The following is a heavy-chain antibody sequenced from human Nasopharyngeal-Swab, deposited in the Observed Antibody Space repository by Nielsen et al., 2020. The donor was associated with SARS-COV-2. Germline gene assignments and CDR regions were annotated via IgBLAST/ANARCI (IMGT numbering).Heavy chain of an antibody. D-gene: IGHD6-13*01. CDR1: AYTITSYY. CDR2: INPSGGST. V-gene: IGHV1-46*01. CDR3: ARDLAGANIAAAGWFDP. Sequence: AAVKVSSKASAYTITSYYMHWVRQAPGQGLEWMGIINPSGGSTSYAQKFQGRVTMTRDTSTSTVYMELSSLRSEDTAVYYCARDLAGANIAAAGWFDPWGQGTLVTVSS. J-gene: IGHJ5*02.